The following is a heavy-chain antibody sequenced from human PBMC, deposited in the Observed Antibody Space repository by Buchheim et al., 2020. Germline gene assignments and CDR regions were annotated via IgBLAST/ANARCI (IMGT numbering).Heavy chain of an antibody. CDR3: ARDCSGNDCCSYFFDF. D-gene: IGHD2-15*01. CDR2: ISSSSRTI. CDR1: GFTFSRHD. V-gene: IGHV3-48*01. Sequence: EVQVVESGGGLVQPGGSLRLSCAASGFTFSRHDMNWVRQAPGKGLEWVSHISSSSRTIYYADSVKGRFTISRDNAKISLYLQMYSLRAEDTAVYYCARDCSGNDCCSYFFDFWGQGTL. J-gene: IGHJ4*02.